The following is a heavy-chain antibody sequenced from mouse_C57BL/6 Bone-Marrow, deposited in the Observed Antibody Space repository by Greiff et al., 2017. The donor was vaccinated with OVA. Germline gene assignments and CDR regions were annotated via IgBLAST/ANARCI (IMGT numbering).Heavy chain of an antibody. V-gene: IGHV14-4*01. Sequence: EVKLMESGAELVRPGASVKLSCTASGFNIKDDYMHWVKQRPEQGLEWIGWIDPENGDTEYASKFQGKATITADTSSNTAYLQLSSLTSEDTAVNYCTTQGFITTVVEWGQGTLVTVSA. CDR3: TTQGFITTVVE. J-gene: IGHJ3*01. CDR1: GFNIKDDY. CDR2: IDPENGDT. D-gene: IGHD1-1*01.